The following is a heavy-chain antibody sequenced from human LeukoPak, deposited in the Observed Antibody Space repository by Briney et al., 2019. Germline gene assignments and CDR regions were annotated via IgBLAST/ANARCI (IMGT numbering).Heavy chain of an antibody. J-gene: IGHJ4*02. Sequence: PSETLSLTCTVSGXYTSTSTYYWGWIRQPPGKGLEWIGTISYSGSTYYTPSLKSRVTISVDTSKNQFSLKLSSVTAADTAVYYCAGGVGRHYDSSGYYYWGQGTLVTVSS. CDR1: GXYTSTSTYY. CDR2: ISYSGST. D-gene: IGHD3-22*01. V-gene: IGHV4-39*01. CDR3: AGGVGRHYDSSGYYY.